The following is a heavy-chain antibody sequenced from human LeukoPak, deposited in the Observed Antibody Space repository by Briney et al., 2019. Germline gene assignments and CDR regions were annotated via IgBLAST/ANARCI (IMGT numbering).Heavy chain of an antibody. D-gene: IGHD3-10*01. CDR2: ISYDGSNK. Sequence: GGSLRLSCAASGFTFSSYGMHWVRQATGKGLEWVAVISYDGSNKYYADSVKGRFTISRDNSKNTLYLQMNSLRAEDTAVYYCAKGLYGSGNVWGQGTLVTVSS. J-gene: IGHJ4*02. V-gene: IGHV3-30*18. CDR1: GFTFSSYG. CDR3: AKGLYGSGNV.